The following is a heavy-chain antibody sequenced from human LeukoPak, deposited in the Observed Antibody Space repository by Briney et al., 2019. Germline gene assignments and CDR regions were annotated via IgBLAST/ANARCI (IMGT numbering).Heavy chain of an antibody. Sequence: GGSLRLSCAASGFTFSSYVMTWVRQAPGKGLEWVSVIYAGGSTYYADSVKGRFTISRDNSKNTLYLQMNSLRAEDTAVYYCARATQIYGSGSFYADWGQGTLVTVSS. J-gene: IGHJ4*02. CDR2: IYAGGST. V-gene: IGHV3-66*01. CDR1: GFTFSSYV. D-gene: IGHD3-10*01. CDR3: ARATQIYGSGSFYAD.